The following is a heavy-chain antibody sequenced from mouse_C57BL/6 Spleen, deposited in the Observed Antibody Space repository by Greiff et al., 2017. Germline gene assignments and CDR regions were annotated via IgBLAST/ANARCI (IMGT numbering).Heavy chain of an antibody. CDR3: ARSGYYSNLYAMDY. V-gene: IGHV1-82*01. CDR2: IYPGDGDT. D-gene: IGHD2-5*01. J-gene: IGHJ4*01. Sequence: QVQLQQSGPELVKPGASVKISCKASGYAFSSSWMNWVKQRPGQGLEWIGRIYPGDGDTNYNGKFTGKATLTADKSSSTAYMQLSSLTSEDSAVYFCARSGYYSNLYAMDYWGQGTSVTVSS. CDR1: GYAFSSSW.